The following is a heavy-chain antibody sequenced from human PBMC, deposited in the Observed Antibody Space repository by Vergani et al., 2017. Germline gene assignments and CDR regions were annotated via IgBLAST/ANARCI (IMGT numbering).Heavy chain of an antibody. V-gene: IGHV4-61*01. J-gene: IGHJ3*02. Sequence: QVQLQESGPGLVKPSQTLSLTCTVSGGSISSGSYYWSWIRQPPGKGLEWIGYIYYSGSTNYNPSLKSRVTISVDTSKNQFSLKLSSVTAADTAVYYCARGSGWYGNAFDIWGQGTMVTVSS. CDR3: ARGSGWYGNAFDI. D-gene: IGHD6-19*01. CDR2: IYYSGST. CDR1: GGSISSGSYY.